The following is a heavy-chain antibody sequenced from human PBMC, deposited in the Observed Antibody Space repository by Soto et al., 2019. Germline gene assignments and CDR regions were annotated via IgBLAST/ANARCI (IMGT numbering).Heavy chain of an antibody. CDR1: GYTFTGYY. J-gene: IGHJ6*02. Sequence: QVQLVQSGADVKTPGASVRVSCKASGYTFTGYYVHWVRGAPGQGLGWMGWINPETGGTSYAQKFQGRVTLSRDTSINTAYLELSRLRFDDAAVYFCARERYQVISDGMDVWGQGTTVTVSS. D-gene: IGHD2-2*01. CDR3: ARERYQVISDGMDV. CDR2: INPETGGT. V-gene: IGHV1-2*02.